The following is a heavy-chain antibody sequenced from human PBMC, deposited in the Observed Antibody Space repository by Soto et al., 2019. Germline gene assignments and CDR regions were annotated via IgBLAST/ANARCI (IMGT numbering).Heavy chain of an antibody. J-gene: IGHJ4*02. CDR3: AKDPTSYDSSAQFDS. CDR2: ISGGGGST. Sequence: GGSLRLSCAASGFSFNIFAMNWVRQAPGQGLEWVSGISGGGGSTYYADTVKGRFTISRDNSNNKLKQKMNSLRAEDTAVYYCAKDPTSYDSSAQFDSWGQGTLVTVSS. D-gene: IGHD3-22*01. V-gene: IGHV3-23*01. CDR1: GFSFNIFA.